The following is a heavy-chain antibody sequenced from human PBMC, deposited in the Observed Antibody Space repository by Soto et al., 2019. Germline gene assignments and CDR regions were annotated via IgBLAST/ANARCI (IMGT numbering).Heavy chain of an antibody. V-gene: IGHV1-18*01. D-gene: IGHD6-25*01. CDR1: GYSFTSFG. Sequence: ASVKVSCKASGYSFTSFGVNWVRQAPGQGLEWMGWVNPYNGNTNYAQKFQGRVTMTGDTSTSTAYMEVRSLRSDDTAVYYCATGAAGEAPHVLWGQGTLVTVSS. J-gene: IGHJ4*02. CDR3: ATGAAGEAPHVL. CDR2: VNPYNGNT.